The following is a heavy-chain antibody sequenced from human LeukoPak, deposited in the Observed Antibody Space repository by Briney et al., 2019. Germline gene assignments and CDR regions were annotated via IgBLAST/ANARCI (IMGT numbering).Heavy chain of an antibody. J-gene: IGHJ5*02. CDR1: GYPFTTYG. Sequence: ASVKVSCKASGYPFTTYGFIWVRQAPGLGLEWMGWISANNGNTKYGQKFQGRVTMTTDITTETAYMELSSLRFDDTARYYCARTGGDRADPWGQGSLVTVSS. D-gene: IGHD2-21*01. V-gene: IGHV1-18*01. CDR2: ISANNGNT. CDR3: ARTGGDRADP.